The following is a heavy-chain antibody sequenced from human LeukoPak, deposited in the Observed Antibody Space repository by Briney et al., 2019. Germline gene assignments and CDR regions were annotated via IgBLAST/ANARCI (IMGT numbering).Heavy chain of an antibody. CDR3: AASRGNWFDP. Sequence: SETLSLTCTVSGGSISSGGYYWSWIRQHPGKGLEWIGYINYSGSTYYNPSLKSRVTISVDTSKNQFSLKLSSVTAADTAVYYCAASRGNWFDPWGQGTLVTVSS. V-gene: IGHV4-31*03. CDR2: INYSGST. CDR1: GGSISSGGYY. J-gene: IGHJ5*02.